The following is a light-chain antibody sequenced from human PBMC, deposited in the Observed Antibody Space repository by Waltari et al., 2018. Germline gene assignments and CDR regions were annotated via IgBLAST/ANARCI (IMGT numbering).Light chain of an antibody. CDR2: EDN. Sequence: NFILTQPHSVSESPGKTITISCTRSSGSIASNYVQWYRQRPGSAPTTLINEDNQRASWVPYRFSGSIYSSSNSAFLTISTLKTEDEADYYCQSYDRSTVIFGGGTKLTVL. V-gene: IGLV6-57*03. CDR3: QSYDRSTVI. CDR1: SGSIASNY. J-gene: IGLJ2*01.